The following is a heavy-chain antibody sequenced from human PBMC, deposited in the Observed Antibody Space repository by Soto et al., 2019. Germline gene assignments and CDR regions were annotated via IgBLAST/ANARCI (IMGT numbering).Heavy chain of an antibody. Sequence: SETLSLTCAVYGGSFSGYYWSWIRQPPGKGLEWIGEINHSGGTNYNPSLKSRVTISVDTSKNQFSLKLSSVTAADTAVYYCARGRNDFWSGYSSYYYMDVWGKGTTVTVSS. V-gene: IGHV4-34*01. J-gene: IGHJ6*03. D-gene: IGHD3-3*01. CDR1: GGSFSGYY. CDR2: INHSGGT. CDR3: ARGRNDFWSGYSSYYYMDV.